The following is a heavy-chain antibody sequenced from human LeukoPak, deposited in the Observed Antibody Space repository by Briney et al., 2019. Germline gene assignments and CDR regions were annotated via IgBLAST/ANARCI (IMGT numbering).Heavy chain of an antibody. J-gene: IGHJ5*02. CDR1: GFTVSSNY. CDR3: ARNVLRFLGWFDP. V-gene: IGHV3-66*01. D-gene: IGHD3-3*01. CDR2: IYSGGST. Sequence: GGSLRLSRAASGFTVSSNYMSWVRQAPGKGLEWVSVIYSGGSTYYADSVKGRFTISRDNSKNTLYLQMNSLRAEDTAVYYCARNVLRFLGWFDPWGQGTLVTVSS.